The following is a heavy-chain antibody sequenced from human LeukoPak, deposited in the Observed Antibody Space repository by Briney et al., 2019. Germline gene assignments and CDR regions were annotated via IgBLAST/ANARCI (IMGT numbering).Heavy chain of an antibody. V-gene: IGHV4-39*01. CDR1: GGSVSSGSYY. CDR3: AGGREVLRFLEWLEGDYYGMDV. J-gene: IGHJ6*02. D-gene: IGHD3-3*01. CDR2: IYYSGST. Sequence: SETLSLTCTVSGGSVSSGSYYWSWIRQPPGKGLEWIGSIYYSGSTYYNPSLKSRVTISVDTSKNQFSLKLSSVTAADTAVYYCAGGREVLRFLEWLEGDYYGMDVWGQGTTVTVSS.